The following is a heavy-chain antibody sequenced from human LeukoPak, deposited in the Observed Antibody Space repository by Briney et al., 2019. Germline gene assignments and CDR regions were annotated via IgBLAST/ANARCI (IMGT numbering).Heavy chain of an antibody. CDR3: GRAVYTVGATMSFDI. Sequence: SQTLSLTCAISGDSVSSNSAAWNWIRQSPSRGLEWLGRTYYRSKWYNDYAVSVKSRITINPDTSKNQFSLQLNSVTPEDTAVYYCGRAVYTVGATMSFDIWGQGTMVTVSS. J-gene: IGHJ3*02. V-gene: IGHV6-1*01. CDR2: TYYRSKWYN. CDR1: GDSVSSNSAA. D-gene: IGHD1-26*01.